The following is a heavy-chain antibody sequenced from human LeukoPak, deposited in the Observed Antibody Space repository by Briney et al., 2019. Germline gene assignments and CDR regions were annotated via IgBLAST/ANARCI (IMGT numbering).Heavy chain of an antibody. D-gene: IGHD2-2*01. J-gene: IGHJ5*02. CDR2: IYASGSAT. CDR1: GFTFSSYA. CDR3: ARDQPHAASWFDP. Sequence: GGSLRLSCEASGFTFSSYAMTWVRQAPGKGLEWVSGIYASGSATHYADSVRGRFTISRDNSKNTVFLQINSLRVEDTAIYYCARDQPHAASWFDPWGQGTLVTVSS. V-gene: IGHV3-23*01.